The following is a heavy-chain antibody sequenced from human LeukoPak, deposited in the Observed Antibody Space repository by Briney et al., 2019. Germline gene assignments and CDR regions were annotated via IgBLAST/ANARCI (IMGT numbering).Heavy chain of an antibody. CDR3: AKVGVVVPNISGY. CDR1: GLTFSSYA. V-gene: IGHV3-23*01. Sequence: GGSLRLSCAAAGLTFSSYAMSWVRQAPGKGLEWVSAISGSGGSTYYADSVKGRFTISRDNSKNTLYLQMNSLRAEDTAVYYCAKVGVVVPNISGYWGQGTLVTVSS. D-gene: IGHD2-2*01. CDR2: ISGSGGST. J-gene: IGHJ4*02.